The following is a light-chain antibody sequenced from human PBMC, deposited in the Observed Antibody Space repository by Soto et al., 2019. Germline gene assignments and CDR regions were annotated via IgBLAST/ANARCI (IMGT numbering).Light chain of an antibody. CDR3: SSYAGSNNLGV. Sequence: QSALTQPPSASGSPGQSVTISCTGTSSDVGGYNYVSWYQQHPGKAPKLMIYEVSKRPSGVPDRFSGSQSGNTASLTVSGLQAEDEADYCCSSYAGSNNLGVFGTGTKLTVL. CDR2: EVS. J-gene: IGLJ1*01. CDR1: SSDVGGYNY. V-gene: IGLV2-8*01.